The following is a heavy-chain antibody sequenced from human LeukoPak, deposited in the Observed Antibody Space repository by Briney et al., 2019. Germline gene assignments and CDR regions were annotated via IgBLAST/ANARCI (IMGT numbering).Heavy chain of an antibody. V-gene: IGHV1-18*01. CDR2: ISAYNGNT. J-gene: IGHJ4*02. CDR3: ARDASGWFGDY. Sequence: ASVKVSCKASGCTFTSYGIGWVLQAPGQGLEWMGWISAYNGNTNYAQKLQGRVTMTTDTSTSTAYMELRSLRSDDTAVYYCARDASGWFGDYWGQGTLVTVSS. CDR1: GCTFTSYG. D-gene: IGHD3-10*01.